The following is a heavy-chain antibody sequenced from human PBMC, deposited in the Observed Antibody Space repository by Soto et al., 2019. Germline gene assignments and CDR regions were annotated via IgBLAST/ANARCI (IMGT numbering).Heavy chain of an antibody. CDR3: ASIAAAGEEYYFDY. CDR2: IYYSGST. J-gene: IGHJ4*02. Sequence: SETLSLTCTVSGGSISSYYWSWIRQPPGKGLEWIGYIYYSGSTNYNPSLKSRVTISVDTSKNQFSLKLSSVTAADTAVYYSASIAAAGEEYYFDYWGQGTLVTVSS. CDR1: GGSISSYY. V-gene: IGHV4-59*01. D-gene: IGHD6-13*01.